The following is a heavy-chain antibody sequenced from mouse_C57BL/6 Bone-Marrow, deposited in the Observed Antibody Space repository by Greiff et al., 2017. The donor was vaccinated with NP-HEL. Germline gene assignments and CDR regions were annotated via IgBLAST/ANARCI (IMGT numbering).Heavy chain of an antibody. D-gene: IGHD1-1*01. CDR3: ARYYYGSSSFDY. V-gene: IGHV1-72*01. Sequence: VQLQQPGAELVKPGASVKLSCKASGYTFTSYLMHWVQQRPGLGLEWIGRIDPNSGGTKYNEKFKSKATLTVDKPSRTAYMQLNSLTSEDSAFYYCARYYYGSSSFDYWGQGTTLTVSS. CDR1: GYTFTSYL. J-gene: IGHJ2*01. CDR2: IDPNSGGT.